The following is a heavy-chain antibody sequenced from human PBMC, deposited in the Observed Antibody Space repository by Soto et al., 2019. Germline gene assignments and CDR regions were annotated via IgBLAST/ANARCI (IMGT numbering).Heavy chain of an antibody. Sequence: TLSLTCSVSGGAISSDNYFCIGIRQHPGKGLEWIGYIYYTGSAYYSPSLESRVTISVDTSKNQFSLRLNSVTAADTAMYYCAREVDSAATSDAFDIWGQGTMVTVSS. CDR1: GGAISSDNYF. D-gene: IGHD6-25*01. CDR3: AREVDSAATSDAFDI. V-gene: IGHV4-31*03. CDR2: IYYTGSA. J-gene: IGHJ3*02.